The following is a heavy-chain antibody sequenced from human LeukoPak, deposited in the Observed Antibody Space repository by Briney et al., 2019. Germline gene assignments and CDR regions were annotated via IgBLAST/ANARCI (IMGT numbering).Heavy chain of an antibody. D-gene: IGHD3-10*01. Sequence: GASVKVSCKASGYTFTGYYMHWVRQAPGQGLEWMGWINPNSGGTNYAQKFQGRVTMTRDTSISTAYMELSRLRSDDTAVYYCSTERGSDPVLHYGMDVWGQGTTVTVSS. CDR1: GYTFTGYY. J-gene: IGHJ6*02. V-gene: IGHV1-2*02. CDR2: INPNSGGT. CDR3: STERGSDPVLHYGMDV.